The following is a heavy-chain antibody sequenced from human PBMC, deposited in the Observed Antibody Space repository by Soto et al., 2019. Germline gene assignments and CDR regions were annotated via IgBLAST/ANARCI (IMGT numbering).Heavy chain of an antibody. J-gene: IGHJ4*02. CDR3: ARDNSMLGAPFHY. Sequence: EVELVETGGGLIQPGGSLRLSCAASGFTVSSNSMSWVRQAPGKGPEWVSLIYTDGGTYYGDSVKGRFTISRDTSKNTLSLQMTSLRADDTAVYYCARDNSMLGAPFHYWGQGTLVTVSS. CDR1: GFTVSSNS. V-gene: IGHV3-53*02. CDR2: IYTDGGT. D-gene: IGHD3-16*01.